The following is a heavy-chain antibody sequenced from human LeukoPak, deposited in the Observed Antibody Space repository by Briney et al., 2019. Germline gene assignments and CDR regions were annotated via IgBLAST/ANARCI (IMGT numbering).Heavy chain of an antibody. CDR2: IYPGDSDT. V-gene: IGHV5-51*01. Sequence: GESLKISCNGSGYXFTSYWIGWVRQMPGKGLEWMGIIYPGDSDTRYSPSFQGQVTISADKSISTAYLQWSSLKASDTAMYYCARRNYDILTGYQKDFDYWGQGTLVTVSS. D-gene: IGHD3-9*01. CDR3: ARRNYDILTGYQKDFDY. J-gene: IGHJ4*02. CDR1: GYXFTSYW.